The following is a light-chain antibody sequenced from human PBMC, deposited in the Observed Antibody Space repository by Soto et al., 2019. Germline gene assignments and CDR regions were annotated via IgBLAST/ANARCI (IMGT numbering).Light chain of an antibody. Sequence: DIQMTQSPSSLSASVGDRVTITCRASQDISNYLAWYQQKPGKVPNVLIYGTSTLQSGVPSRFSGSGSRTDFTLTISSLQPEDVATYYCQKYYSALFTFGPRTKVDI. CDR1: QDISNY. J-gene: IGKJ3*01. CDR2: GTS. CDR3: QKYYSALFT. V-gene: IGKV1-27*01.